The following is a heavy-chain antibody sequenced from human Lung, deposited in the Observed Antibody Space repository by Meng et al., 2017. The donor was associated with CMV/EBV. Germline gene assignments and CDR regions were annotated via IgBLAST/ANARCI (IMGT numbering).Heavy chain of an antibody. Sequence: QVQLTASGPGLVEPSQTLSLTCTVSGGSMSSGNYYWSWIRQPPGKGLEWIGYIHHSGSAYYNPSLKSRVSISVDTSKNQFSLNLNSMTAADTAVYYCASFDHIPRRNYFDYWGQGTLVTVSS. CDR2: IHHSGSA. CDR3: ASFDHIPRRNYFDY. CDR1: GGSMSSGNYY. J-gene: IGHJ4*02. V-gene: IGHV4-30-4*01. D-gene: IGHD2-21*01.